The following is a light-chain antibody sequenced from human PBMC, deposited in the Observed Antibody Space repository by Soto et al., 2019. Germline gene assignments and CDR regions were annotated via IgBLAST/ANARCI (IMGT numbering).Light chain of an antibody. CDR2: GNS. J-gene: IGLJ1*01. CDR1: RSNIGAGYD. CDR3: QSYDSSLSGYV. V-gene: IGLV1-40*01. Sequence: QSVLTQPPSVSGAPGQRVTISCTGSRSNIGAGYDVHWYQQLPGTAPKLLIYGNSNRPSGVPDRISGSKSGTSASLAITGLHAEDEADYYCQSYDSSLSGYVLGRGTKVTGL.